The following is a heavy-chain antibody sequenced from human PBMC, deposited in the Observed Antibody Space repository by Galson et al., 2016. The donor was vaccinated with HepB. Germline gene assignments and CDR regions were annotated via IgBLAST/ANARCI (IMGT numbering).Heavy chain of an antibody. CDR3: SLRGGDY. J-gene: IGHJ4*02. V-gene: IGHV2-5*02. CDR1: GVSLNTSGVG. Sequence: PALVKPTQTLTLTCTVSGVSLNTSGVGVSWIRQPPGKALEWLGIIYWDDDQRYSPSLQSRVTITKDTSKNQVVLTMTNMDPVDTATYYCSLRGGDYWGQGTLVTVSS. CDR2: IYWDDDQ.